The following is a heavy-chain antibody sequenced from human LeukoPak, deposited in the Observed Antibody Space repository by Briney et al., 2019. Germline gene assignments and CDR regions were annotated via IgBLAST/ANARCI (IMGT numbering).Heavy chain of an antibody. CDR2: ISGSGGST. CDR3: AKDIPIAGIVGATSAMFDY. D-gene: IGHD1-26*01. Sequence: GGSLRLSCTASGFTFSSYAMSWVRQAPGQGLEWVPAISGSGGSTNYADSVKGRFTISRDNSKHTMYLQMNSLRAEDTAVYYCAKDIPIAGIVGATSAMFDYWGQGTLVTVSS. J-gene: IGHJ4*02. V-gene: IGHV3-23*01. CDR1: GFTFSSYA.